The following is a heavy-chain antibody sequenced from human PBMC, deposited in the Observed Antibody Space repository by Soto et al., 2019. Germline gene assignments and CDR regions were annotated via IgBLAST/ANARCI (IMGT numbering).Heavy chain of an antibody. D-gene: IGHD6-19*01. CDR2: INSDGSST. Sequence: VGAVRLSGAACVCTVSSYWWHSVRQAPGKGLVWVSRINSDGSSTSYADSVKGRFTISRDNAKSTLYLQMNSLRAEDTAVYYCERRRGSSGWTTNFDYWGQGTLVTV. CDR1: VCTVSSYW. V-gene: IGHV3-74*01. CDR3: ERRRGSSGWTTNFDY. J-gene: IGHJ4*02.